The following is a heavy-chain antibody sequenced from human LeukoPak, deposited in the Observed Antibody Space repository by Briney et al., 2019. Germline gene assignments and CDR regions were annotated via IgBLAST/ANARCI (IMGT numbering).Heavy chain of an antibody. D-gene: IGHD1-26*01. V-gene: IGHV4-4*07. Sequence: PSETLSLTCTVSGGSISSYYWIWIRQPAGKGLDWIGRIYTSGSTNYNPSLKSRVTMSVDTSKNQSSLKLSSVPAADTAVYYCARDRGMGATKGADLYYYYYMDVWGKGTTVTISS. J-gene: IGHJ6*03. CDR1: GGSISSYY. CDR3: ARDRGMGATKGADLYYYYYMDV. CDR2: IYTSGST.